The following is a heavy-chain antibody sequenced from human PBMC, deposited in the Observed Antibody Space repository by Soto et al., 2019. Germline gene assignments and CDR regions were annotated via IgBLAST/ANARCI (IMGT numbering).Heavy chain of an antibody. CDR3: ARDADCGGSRGGMDV. CDR1: GGSVNNANYF. D-gene: IGHD4-17*01. V-gene: IGHV4-31*01. Sequence: QVRLEESGPGLVKPSETLSLICSVSGGSVNNANYFWNCIRHHPENGLEWIGYIYDSGSTHYNPSFKTEATLSMDTSKTQFSLRLNLVPVAATAVYFCARDADCGGSRGGMDVGGRGPTVTV. J-gene: IGHJ6*03. CDR2: IYDSGST.